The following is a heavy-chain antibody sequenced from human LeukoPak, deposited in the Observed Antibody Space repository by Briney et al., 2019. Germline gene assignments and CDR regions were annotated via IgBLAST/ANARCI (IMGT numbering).Heavy chain of an antibody. V-gene: IGHV3-21*01. J-gene: IGHJ4*02. CDR2: ISSSSSYI. CDR1: GFTFSSYS. D-gene: IGHD3-9*01. CDR3: ARGAYDILTGYSAFDY. Sequence: GGSLRLSCAASGFTFSSYSMNRVRQAPGKGLEWVSSISSSSSYIYYADSVKGRFTISRDNAKNSLYLQMNSLRAEDTAVYYCARGAYDILTGYSAFDYWGQGTLVTVSS.